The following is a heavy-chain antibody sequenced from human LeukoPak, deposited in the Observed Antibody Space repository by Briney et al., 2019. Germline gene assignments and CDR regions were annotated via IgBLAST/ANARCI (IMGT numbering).Heavy chain of an antibody. CDR2: ISWNSGSI. Sequence: PGGSLRLSCAASGFSFDDYAMHWVRQGPGKGLEWVSGISWNSGSIGYADSVKGRFTISRDNAKNSLYLQMNSLRAEDTALYYCAKGPWPYYYDSSGYPLYFDYWGQGTLVTVSS. J-gene: IGHJ4*02. V-gene: IGHV3-9*01. D-gene: IGHD3-22*01. CDR3: AKGPWPYYYDSSGYPLYFDY. CDR1: GFSFDDYA.